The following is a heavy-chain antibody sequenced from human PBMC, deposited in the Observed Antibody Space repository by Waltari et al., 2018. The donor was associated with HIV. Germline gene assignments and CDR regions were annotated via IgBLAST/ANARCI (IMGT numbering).Heavy chain of an antibody. D-gene: IGHD3-22*01. CDR2: ISAYNGNT. Sequence: QVQLVQSGAEVKKPGASVKVSCKASGYTFTSYGISWVRQAPGQVLEWMGWISAYNGNTNEAQKLQGRVTMTTDTSTSTAYMELRSLRSDDTAVYYCARARDYYDSSGYFDYWGQGTLVTVSS. J-gene: IGHJ4*02. CDR3: ARARDYYDSSGYFDY. CDR1: GYTFTSYG. V-gene: IGHV1-18*01.